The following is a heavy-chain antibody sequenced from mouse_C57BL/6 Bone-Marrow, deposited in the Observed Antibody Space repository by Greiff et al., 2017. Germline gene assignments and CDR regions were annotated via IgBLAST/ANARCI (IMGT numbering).Heavy chain of an antibody. V-gene: IGHV5-4*01. Sequence: EVQGVESGGGLVKPGGSLKLSCAASGFTFSSYAMSWVRQTPEKRLEWVATISDGGSYTYYPDNVKGRFTISRDNANNNLYLQMSHLKSEDTAMYYCARDLPRAYWGQGTLVTVSA. CDR3: ARDLPRAY. CDR1: GFTFSSYA. J-gene: IGHJ3*01. CDR2: ISDGGSYT. D-gene: IGHD2-1*01.